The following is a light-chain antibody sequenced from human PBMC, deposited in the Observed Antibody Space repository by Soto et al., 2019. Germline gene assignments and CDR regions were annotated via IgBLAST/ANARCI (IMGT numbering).Light chain of an antibody. Sequence: DIQMTQSPSSLSASIGDRVTITCRASQTISSYLNWYQQKPGKAPKLLIYAASNLQSGVPSRFXGSGSGTDFTLTISSLQPEDFATYYCQQSYNRPPWTFGQGTKVQIK. CDR1: QTISSY. CDR3: QQSYNRPPWT. CDR2: AAS. V-gene: IGKV1-39*01. J-gene: IGKJ1*01.